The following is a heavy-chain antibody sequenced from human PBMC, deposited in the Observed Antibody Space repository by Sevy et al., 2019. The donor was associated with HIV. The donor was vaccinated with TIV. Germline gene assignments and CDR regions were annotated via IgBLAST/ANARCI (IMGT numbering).Heavy chain of an antibody. J-gene: IGHJ4*02. V-gene: IGHV3-7*01. CDR3: AKGVWLDC. D-gene: IGHD2-21*01. CDR2: IRPDGSDK. Sequence: GGSLRLSCAASGFTFSPYWMTWVRQAPGKGLEWVANIRPDGSDKYYVDSVKGRFSISRDNAKNSLQLQMNSLRADDTAWNKCAKGVWLDCWGQGALVIVSS. CDR1: GFTFSPYW.